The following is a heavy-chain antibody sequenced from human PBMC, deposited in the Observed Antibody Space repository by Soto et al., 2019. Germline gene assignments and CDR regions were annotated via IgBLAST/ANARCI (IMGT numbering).Heavy chain of an antibody. CDR1: VYTLTELS. V-gene: IGHV1-24*01. Sequence: ASVKVSCKVSVYTLTELSMHWVRQAPGKGLEWMGGFDPEDGETIYAQKFQGRVTMTEDTSTDTAYMELSSLRSEDTAVYYCATSMLYYDILTGYPIINWFDPWGQGTLVTVS. CDR3: ATSMLYYDILTGYPIINWFDP. J-gene: IGHJ5*02. D-gene: IGHD3-9*01. CDR2: FDPEDGET.